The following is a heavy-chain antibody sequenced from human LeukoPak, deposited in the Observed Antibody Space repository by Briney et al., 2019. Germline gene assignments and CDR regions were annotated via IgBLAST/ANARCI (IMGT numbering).Heavy chain of an antibody. CDR2: ISSSSSTI. Sequence: GGSLRLSCAASGXTFSSYSMNWVRQAPGKGLEWVSYISSSSSTIYYADSVKGRFTISRDNAKNSLYLQMNSLRAEDTAVYYCARDSTGYYGSGSYFLSGWGQGTLVTVSS. CDR3: ARDSTGYYGSGSYFLSG. CDR1: GXTFSSYS. D-gene: IGHD3-10*01. V-gene: IGHV3-48*01. J-gene: IGHJ4*02.